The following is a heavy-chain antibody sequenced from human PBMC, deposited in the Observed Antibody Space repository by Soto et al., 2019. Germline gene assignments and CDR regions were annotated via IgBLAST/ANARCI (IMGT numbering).Heavy chain of an antibody. CDR1: GFSLSTSGVG. V-gene: IGHV2-5*01. D-gene: IGHD2-15*01. CDR3: AHRPSYCSGGSCYSGFDY. Sequence: QITLKESGPTLVKPTQTLTLTCTFSGFSLSTSGVGVGWISQPPGKALEWLALIYWYDDKRYSPSLKNRLTITKDTAKNQVVLTMTNMDPVDTATYFCAHRPSYCSGGSCYSGFDYWGQGTLVTVSS. J-gene: IGHJ4*02. CDR2: IYWYDDK.